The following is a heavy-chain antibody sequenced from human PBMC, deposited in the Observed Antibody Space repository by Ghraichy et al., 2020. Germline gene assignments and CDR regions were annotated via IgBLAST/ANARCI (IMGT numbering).Heavy chain of an antibody. J-gene: IGHJ6*02. CDR1: GGSISSSSYY. CDR3: ARPDSINYYYAMDI. V-gene: IGHV4-39*01. D-gene: IGHD3-22*01. CDR2: VYYSGST. Sequence: ETLSLTCAISGGSISSSSYYWGWIRQPPGKGLEWIGSVYYSGSTYYNPSLKSRVTISVDRSKNQFSLRLSSVTAADTAVYYCARPDSINYYYAMDIWGQGTTVTVSS.